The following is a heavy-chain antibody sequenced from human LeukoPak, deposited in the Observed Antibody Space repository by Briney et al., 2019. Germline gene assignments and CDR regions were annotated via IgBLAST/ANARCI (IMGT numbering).Heavy chain of an antibody. CDR3: ASDDYGGFDI. Sequence: GGSLRLSCAASGFTFSSYSMNWVRQAPGKGLEWVSSISSSSSYIYYADSVKGRFTISRDNAKNSLYLQMNSLGAEDTAVYYCASDDYGGFDIWAKGQWSPSLQ. CDR1: GFTFSSYS. D-gene: IGHD4-23*01. CDR2: ISSSSSYI. V-gene: IGHV3-21*01. J-gene: IGHJ3*02.